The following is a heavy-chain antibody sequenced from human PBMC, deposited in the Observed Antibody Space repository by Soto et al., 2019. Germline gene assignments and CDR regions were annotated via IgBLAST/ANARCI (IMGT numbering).Heavy chain of an antibody. V-gene: IGHV3-33*08. CDR1: GFTFSNYA. CDR3: ARDIARYFDWLFAAYYYGMDV. Sequence: HGGSLRLSCAASGFTFSNYAMCWVRQAPGKGREWVAVIWYDGSNKYYADSVKGRFTISRDNSKNTLYLQMNSLRAEDTAVYYCARDIARYFDWLFAAYYYGMDVWGQGTTVTVSS. D-gene: IGHD3-9*01. CDR2: IWYDGSNK. J-gene: IGHJ6*02.